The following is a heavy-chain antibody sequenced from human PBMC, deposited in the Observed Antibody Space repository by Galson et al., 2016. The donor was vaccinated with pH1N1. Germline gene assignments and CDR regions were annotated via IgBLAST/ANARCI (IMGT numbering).Heavy chain of an antibody. CDR2: ISGTGDNT. CDR3: AKVDRDDYGYYALDY. Sequence: SLRLSCAASGFTFTNYAMTWVRRAPGKGLEWVSDISGTGDNTRYADSVKGRFTISRDNSRNTLFLQMNSLRPEDTAVYYCAKVDRDDYGYYALDYWGQGTLVTVSS. D-gene: IGHD4-17*01. CDR1: GFTFTNYA. V-gene: IGHV3-23*01. J-gene: IGHJ4*02.